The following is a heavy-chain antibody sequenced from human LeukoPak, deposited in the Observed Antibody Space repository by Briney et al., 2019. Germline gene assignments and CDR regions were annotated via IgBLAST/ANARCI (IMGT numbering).Heavy chain of an antibody. V-gene: IGHV3-48*03. J-gene: IGHJ4*02. Sequence: GGSLRLSCAASGFTFSSYEMNWVRQAPGKGLEWVSYISSNGSTMYYADSVKGRFTISRDNAKNSLYLQMNSLRAEDTAVYYCAREDTSGWYSHYFDYWGQGTLVTVSS. CDR1: GFTFSSYE. D-gene: IGHD6-19*01. CDR2: ISSNGSTM. CDR3: AREDTSGWYSHYFDY.